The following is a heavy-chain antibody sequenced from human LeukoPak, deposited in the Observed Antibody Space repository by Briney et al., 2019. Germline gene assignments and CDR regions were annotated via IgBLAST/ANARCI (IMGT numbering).Heavy chain of an antibody. CDR2: INPSDGST. V-gene: IGHV1-46*01. CDR1: GYTFTSHY. Sequence: ASVKVSCKASGYTFTSHYMHWVRQAPGQGLEWMGIINPSDGSTSYAQKFQDRVTMTRDTSSSTVYMELSSLRSEDTAFYYCAVEGAGSYYSYWGQGTLVTVSS. J-gene: IGHJ4*02. D-gene: IGHD3-10*01. CDR3: AVEGAGSYYSY.